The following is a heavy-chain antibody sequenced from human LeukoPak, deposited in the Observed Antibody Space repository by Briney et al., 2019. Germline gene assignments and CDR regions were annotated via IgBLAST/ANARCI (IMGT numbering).Heavy chain of an antibody. CDR3: ARSAGGTVDY. D-gene: IGHD6-13*01. CDR1: GDSVASNNDA. CDR2: TYYRAKLYN. J-gene: IGHJ4*02. V-gene: IGHV6-1*01. Sequence: SQTLSLTCAISGDSVASNNDAWNWSRQSPSIGLEWLGRTYYRAKLYNDYAGSVKSRKTINPDTSRNQFSLPLNSVTPEDSAVYYCARSAGGTVDYWGQGDLVTVSS.